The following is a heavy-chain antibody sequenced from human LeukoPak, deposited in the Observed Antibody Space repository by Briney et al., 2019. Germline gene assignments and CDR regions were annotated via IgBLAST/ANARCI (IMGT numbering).Heavy chain of an antibody. J-gene: IGHJ6*02. CDR1: GGSFSGYY. Sequence: PSETLSLTCAVYGGSFSGYYWSWIRQPPGKGLEWIGEINHSGSTNYNPSLKSRVTISVDTSKNQFSLKLSSVTAADTAVYYCARGCGCSWYYYYFGMDVWGQGTTVTVSS. D-gene: IGHD6-13*01. CDR2: INHSGST. CDR3: ARGCGCSWYYYYFGMDV. V-gene: IGHV4-34*01.